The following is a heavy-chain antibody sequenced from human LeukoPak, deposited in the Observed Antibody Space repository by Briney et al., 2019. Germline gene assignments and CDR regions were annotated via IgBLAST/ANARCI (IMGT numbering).Heavy chain of an antibody. V-gene: IGHV1-69*13. CDR3: ARDHYDFWSGYYKPNWFDP. D-gene: IGHD3-3*01. CDR2: IIPIFGTA. CDR1: GGTFSSYA. Sequence: AAPVKVSCKASGGTFSSYAISWVRQAPGQGLEWMGGIIPIFGTANYAQKFQGRVTITADESTSTAYMELSSLRSEDTAVYYCARDHYDFWSGYYKPNWFDPWGQGTLVTVSS. J-gene: IGHJ5*02.